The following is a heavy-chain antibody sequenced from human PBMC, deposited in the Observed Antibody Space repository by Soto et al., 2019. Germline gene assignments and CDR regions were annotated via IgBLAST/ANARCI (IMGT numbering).Heavy chain of an antibody. J-gene: IGHJ4*02. D-gene: IGHD6-19*01. CDR1: GFTFSSYA. Sequence: GGSLRLSCAASGFTFSSYAMSWVRQAPGKGLEWVSAISGSGGSTYYADSVKGRFTISRDNSKNTLYLQMNSLRAEDTAVYYRAKGSIAVAGSHYDYWGQGTLVTVSS. CDR2: ISGSGGST. V-gene: IGHV3-23*01. CDR3: AKGSIAVAGSHYDY.